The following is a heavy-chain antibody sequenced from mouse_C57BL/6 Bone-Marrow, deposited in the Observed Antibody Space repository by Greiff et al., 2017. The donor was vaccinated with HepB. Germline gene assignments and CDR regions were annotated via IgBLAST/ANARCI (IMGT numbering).Heavy chain of an antibody. D-gene: IGHD2-5*01. CDR1: GYTFTSYW. J-gene: IGHJ3*01. V-gene: IGHV1-64*01. CDR3: ARGYYYSNWGFAY. Sequence: QVQLKQPGAELVKPGASVKLSCKASGYTFTSYWMHWVKQRPGQGLEWIGMIHPNSGSTNYNEKFKSKATLTVDKSSSTAYMQLSSLTSEDSAVYYCARGYYYSNWGFAYWGQGTLVTVSA. CDR2: IHPNSGST.